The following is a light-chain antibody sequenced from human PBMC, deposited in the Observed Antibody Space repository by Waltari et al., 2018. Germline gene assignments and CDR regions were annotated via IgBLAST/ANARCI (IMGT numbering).Light chain of an antibody. CDR1: QSVTRA. J-gene: IGKJ1*01. CDR2: GAS. Sequence: EIVLTQSPGPLSLSPGESAPLSCRTSQSVTRALAWYQQKPGQAPRRLIYGASNRATGIPDRFSGSGSGTDFSLTISSLEPEDFAVYYCQHYLRLPVTFGQGTKVEVK. CDR3: QHYLRLPVT. V-gene: IGKV3-20*01.